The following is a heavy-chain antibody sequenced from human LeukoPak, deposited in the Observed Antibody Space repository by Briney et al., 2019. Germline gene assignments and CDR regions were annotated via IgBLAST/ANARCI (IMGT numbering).Heavy chain of an antibody. CDR2: IKSKTDGGTT. J-gene: IGHJ3*02. Sequence: GGSLRLSCAASGFTFSNAWMSWVRQAPGKGLEWVGRIKSKTDGGTTDYAAPVKGRFTISRDDSKNTLYLQMNSLKTEDTAVYYRTTDITMIVVVTRPDAFDIWGQGTMVTVSS. CDR3: TTDITMIVVVTRPDAFDI. D-gene: IGHD3-22*01. CDR1: GFTFSNAW. V-gene: IGHV3-15*01.